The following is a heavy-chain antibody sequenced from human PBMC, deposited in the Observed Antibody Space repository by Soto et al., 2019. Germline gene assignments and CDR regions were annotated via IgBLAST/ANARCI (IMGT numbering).Heavy chain of an antibody. CDR1: GGSISSSSYY. CDR3: ARENYSGNYYYMDV. V-gene: IGHV4-39*02. J-gene: IGHJ6*03. CDR2: IYYSGST. D-gene: IGHD3-10*01. Sequence: PSETLSLTCTVSGGSISSSSYYWGWIRQPPGKGLEWIGSIYYSGSTYYNPSLKSRVTISVDTSKNQFSLKLSSVTAADTAVYYCARENYSGNYYYMDVCGKGTTVTVSS.